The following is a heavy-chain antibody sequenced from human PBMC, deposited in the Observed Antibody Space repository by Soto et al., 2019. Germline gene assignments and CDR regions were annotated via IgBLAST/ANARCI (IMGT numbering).Heavy chain of an antibody. J-gene: IGHJ5*02. CDR2: IYYSGST. D-gene: IGHD5-18*01. CDR3: ARNGYSYGPKGVPYNWFDP. CDR1: GGSISSYY. Sequence: PSETLSLTCTVSGGSISSYYWSWIRQPPGKGLEWIGYIYYSGSTNYNPSLKSRVTISVDTSKNQFSLKLSSVTAADTAVYYCARNGYSYGPKGVPYNWFDPWGQGTLVTVSS. V-gene: IGHV4-59*01.